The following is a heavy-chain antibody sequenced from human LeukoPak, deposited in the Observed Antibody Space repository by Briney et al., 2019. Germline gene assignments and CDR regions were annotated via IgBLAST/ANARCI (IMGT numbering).Heavy chain of an antibody. J-gene: IGHJ6*03. CDR3: AREDTAMVTNYYHMDV. D-gene: IGHD5-18*01. CDR2: IIPSFGTA. V-gene: IGHV1-69*06. Sequence: GASVKVSCKASGGTFSSYAISWVRQAPGQGLEWMGGIIPSFGTANYAQKFQGRVTITADKSTSTAYMELSSLRSEDTAVYYCAREDTAMVTNYYHMDVWGKGTTVTVSS. CDR1: GGTFSSYA.